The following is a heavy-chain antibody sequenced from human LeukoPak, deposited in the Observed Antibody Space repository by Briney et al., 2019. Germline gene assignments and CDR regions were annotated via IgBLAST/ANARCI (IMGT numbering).Heavy chain of an antibody. D-gene: IGHD3-22*01. CDR3: VRGGSRSWDYYNSYYFDY. V-gene: IGHV4-34*01. Sequence: SETLSLTCGGYGGSFSGYYWSWIHQPPGKGLEWVGEINHSGSTNYNPSLKSRIALAVDPSKNQFSLKLSSVTAADTAVYYCVRGGSRSWDYYNSYYFDYWGQGTLVTVSS. J-gene: IGHJ4*02. CDR1: GGSFSGYY. CDR2: INHSGST.